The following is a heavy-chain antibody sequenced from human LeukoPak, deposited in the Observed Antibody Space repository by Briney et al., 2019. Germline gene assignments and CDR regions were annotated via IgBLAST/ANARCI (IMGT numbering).Heavy chain of an antibody. Sequence: SETLSLTCAVYGGSFSGYYWSWIRQPPGKGLEWIGEINHSGSTNYNPSLKSRVTMSVDTSKNQFSLKLSSVTAADTAVYYCARGRGYYDSSGYPYFDYWGQGTLVTVSS. J-gene: IGHJ4*02. CDR2: INHSGST. CDR1: GGSFSGYY. D-gene: IGHD3-22*01. CDR3: ARGRGYYDSSGYPYFDY. V-gene: IGHV4-34*01.